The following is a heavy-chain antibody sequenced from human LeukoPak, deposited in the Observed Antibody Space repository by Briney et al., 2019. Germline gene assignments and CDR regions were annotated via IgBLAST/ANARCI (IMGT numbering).Heavy chain of an antibody. V-gene: IGHV4-39*07. CDR1: GGSLSSSSYY. Sequence: SETLSLTCTVSGGSLSSSSYYWGWIRQPPGKGLEWIGSIYYSGSTYYNPSLKSRVTISVDTSKNQFSLKLSSVTAADTAVYYCARDYSALVDYYYGMDVWGQGTTVTVSS. J-gene: IGHJ6*02. CDR3: ARDYSALVDYYYGMDV. CDR2: IYYSGST. D-gene: IGHD2-15*01.